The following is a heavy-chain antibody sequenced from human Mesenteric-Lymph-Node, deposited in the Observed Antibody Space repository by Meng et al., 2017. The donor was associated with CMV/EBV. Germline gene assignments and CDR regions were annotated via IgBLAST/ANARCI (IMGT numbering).Heavy chain of an antibody. CDR3: ARGPREGTNDKYFRH. D-gene: IGHD2-8*01. CDR1: GYTFSNYY. CDR2: INPNSGGA. Sequence: SGYTFSNYYIDWVRQAPGQGLEWMGLINPNSGGATYGQRFQGRVTITTDESTSTAYMELSSLRSEDTAVYYCARGPREGTNDKYFRHWGQGTLVTVSS. V-gene: IGHV1-46*01. J-gene: IGHJ1*01.